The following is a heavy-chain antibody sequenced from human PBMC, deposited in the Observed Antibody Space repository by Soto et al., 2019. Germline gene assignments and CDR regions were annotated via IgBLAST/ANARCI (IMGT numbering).Heavy chain of an antibody. V-gene: IGHV1-3*01. Sequence: QVQLVQSGAEVKKPGASVKVSCKASGYTFTSYAMHWVRQAPGLRLEWMGWINAGNGNTKYSQKFQGRVTITRDTVASTAYMELSSLRSEDTAVYYCAAHYDSSGYYYDYYGMDVWGQGTTVTVSS. J-gene: IGHJ6*02. CDR1: GYTFTSYA. CDR3: AAHYDSSGYYYDYYGMDV. D-gene: IGHD3-22*01. CDR2: INAGNGNT.